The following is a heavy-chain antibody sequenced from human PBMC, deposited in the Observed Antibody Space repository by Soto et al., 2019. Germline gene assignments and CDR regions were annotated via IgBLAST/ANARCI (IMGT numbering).Heavy chain of an antibody. V-gene: IGHV5-51*01. Sequence: GESLKISCKGSGCSFTSYWIGWVRQMPGKGLEWMGIIYPGDSDTRYSPSFQGQVTISADKSISTAYLQWSSLKASDTAMYYCARDVVVVAATTYYYYGMDVWGQGTTVTVSS. CDR3: ARDVVVVAATTYYYYGMDV. D-gene: IGHD2-15*01. CDR1: GCSFTSYW. CDR2: IYPGDSDT. J-gene: IGHJ6*02.